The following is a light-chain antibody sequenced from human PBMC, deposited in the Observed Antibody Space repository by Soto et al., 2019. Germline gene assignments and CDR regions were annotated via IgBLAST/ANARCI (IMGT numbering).Light chain of an antibody. CDR3: QQYGSSPWT. J-gene: IGKJ1*01. CDR2: GAS. V-gene: IGKV3-20*01. Sequence: EIVLTQSPGTLSLSPGERATLSCRASQSVSSSYVAWYQQKPGQAPRLLFYGASSRATGIRDRCSGSGCGTDFTLTISRLEPEDFAVYYCQQYGSSPWTFGQGTKVDIK. CDR1: QSVSSSY.